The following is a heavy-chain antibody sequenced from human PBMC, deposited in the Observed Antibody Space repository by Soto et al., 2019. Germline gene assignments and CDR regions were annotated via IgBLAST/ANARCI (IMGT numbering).Heavy chain of an antibody. J-gene: IGHJ6*02. CDR2: IDPSDSYT. V-gene: IGHV5-10-1*01. D-gene: IGHD4-17*01. CDR3: ATQTYGDSYVGASYYYYGMDV. CDR1: GYSFTSYW. Sequence: PGESLKISCKGSGYSFTSYWISWVRQMPGKGLEWMGRIDPSDSYTNYSPSFQGHVTISADKSISTAYLQWSSLKASDTAMYYCATQTYGDSYVGASYYYYGMDVWGQGTTVTVSS.